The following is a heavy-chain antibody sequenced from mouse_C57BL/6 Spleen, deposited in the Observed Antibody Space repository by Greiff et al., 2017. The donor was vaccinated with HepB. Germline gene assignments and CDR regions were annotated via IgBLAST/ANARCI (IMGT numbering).Heavy chain of an antibody. V-gene: IGHV1-15*01. CDR2: IDPETGGT. CDR3: TRSVYYYGSSLYYFDY. J-gene: IGHJ3*01. Sequence: VQLQQSGAELVRPGASVTLSCKASGYTFTDYEMHWVKQTPVHGLEWIGAIDPETGGTAYNQKFKGKAILTADKSSSTAYMELRSLTSEDSAVYYCTRSVYYYGSSLYYFDYWGQGTLVTVSA. D-gene: IGHD1-1*01. CDR1: GYTFTDYE.